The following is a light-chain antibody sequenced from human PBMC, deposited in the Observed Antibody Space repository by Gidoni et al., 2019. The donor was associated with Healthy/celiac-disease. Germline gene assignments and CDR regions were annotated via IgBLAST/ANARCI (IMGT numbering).Light chain of an antibody. J-gene: IGLJ2*01. Sequence: QTVVTQEPSFSVSPGGTVTLTCGLSSGSVSTNYYPSWYQQTPGQAPRTIIYSTNTRSSGVPDRFSASILGNKAALTITGAQADDESDYYCVLYMGSGISVFGGGTKVTVL. CDR3: VLYMGSGISV. V-gene: IGLV8-61*01. CDR1: SGSVSTNYY. CDR2: STN.